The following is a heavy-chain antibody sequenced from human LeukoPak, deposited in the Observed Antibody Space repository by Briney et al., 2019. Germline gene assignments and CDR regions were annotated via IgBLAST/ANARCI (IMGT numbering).Heavy chain of an antibody. CDR3: AREVSEGFDF. J-gene: IGHJ4*02. CDR1: GFTFSGNS. CDR2: FGTRSTSI. D-gene: IGHD3-22*01. V-gene: IGHV3-21*01. Sequence: GGSLRLSCTASGFTFSGNSMNWIRQAPGKGLEWVSSFGTRSTSIYHAGSVKGRFAISRDNAKNSLYLQMNSLGAEDTALYYCAREVSEGFDFWGQGTLVTVSS.